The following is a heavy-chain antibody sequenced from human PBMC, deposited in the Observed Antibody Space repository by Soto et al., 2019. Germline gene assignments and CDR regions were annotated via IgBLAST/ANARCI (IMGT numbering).Heavy chain of an antibody. D-gene: IGHD3-9*01. CDR2: FDPEDGET. Sequence: GASVKVSCKVSGYTLTELSMHWVRQAPGKGLEWMGGFDPEDGETIYAQKFQGRVTMTEDTSTDTAYMELSSLRSEDTAVHYCATGVGFDWLPRYYFDYWGQGTLVTVSS. CDR3: ATGVGFDWLPRYYFDY. V-gene: IGHV1-24*01. J-gene: IGHJ4*02. CDR1: GYTLTELS.